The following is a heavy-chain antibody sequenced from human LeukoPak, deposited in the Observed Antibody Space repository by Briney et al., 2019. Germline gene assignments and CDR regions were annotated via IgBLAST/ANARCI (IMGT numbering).Heavy chain of an antibody. CDR2: IYSGGST. CDR3: ASHSSSWYGFDY. V-gene: IGHV3-53*01. CDR1: GLTVSSNH. Sequence: GGSLRLSCAASGLTVSSNHMSWARQAPGKGLEWVSVIYSGGSTYYADSVKGRFNISRDNSKHTLHLQMNSLRAEDTAVYYCASHSSSWYGFDYCGQGTLVTVSS. D-gene: IGHD6-13*01. J-gene: IGHJ4*02.